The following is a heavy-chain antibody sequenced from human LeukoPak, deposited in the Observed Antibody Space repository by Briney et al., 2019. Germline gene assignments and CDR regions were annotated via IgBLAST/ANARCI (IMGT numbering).Heavy chain of an antibody. D-gene: IGHD3-22*01. CDR2: FDPEDGET. CDR1: GYTLTELS. V-gene: IGHV1-24*01. J-gene: IGHJ4*02. CDR3: ATDPRYYYDSSGSFPQ. Sequence: ASVKVSCKVSGYTLTELSMHWVRQAPGKGLEWMGGFDPEDGETIYAQKFQGRVTMTEDTSTDTAYMELSSLRSEDTAVYYCATDPRYYYDSSGSFPQWGQGTLVTVSS.